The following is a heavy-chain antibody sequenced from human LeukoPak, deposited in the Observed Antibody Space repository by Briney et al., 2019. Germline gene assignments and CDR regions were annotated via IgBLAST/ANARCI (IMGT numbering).Heavy chain of an antibody. J-gene: IGHJ5*02. CDR1: GFTVSSNY. CDR3: ASAGGSSMALRFRWFDP. Sequence: GGSLRLSCAASGFTVSSNYMSWVRQAPGKGLEWVSLIYSGGSTYYADSVKGRFTISRDNSKNTLYLQMNSLRAEDTAVYYCASAGGSSMALRFRWFDPWGQGTLVTVSS. CDR2: IYSGGST. D-gene: IGHD6-6*01. V-gene: IGHV3-53*01.